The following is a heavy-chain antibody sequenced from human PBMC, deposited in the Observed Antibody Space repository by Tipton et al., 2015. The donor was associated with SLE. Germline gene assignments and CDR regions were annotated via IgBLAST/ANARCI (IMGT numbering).Heavy chain of an antibody. CDR3: AKEGGTYYGSGTPSSIRGLYYIDY. V-gene: IGHV3-30*02. CDR1: GFTFSSHG. J-gene: IGHJ4*02. D-gene: IGHD3-10*01. Sequence: QLVQSGGDLVQPGGSLRLSCAASGFTFSSHGMHWVRQAPGKGLEWVAFIRYDGSYKYHADSVKGRFTIFRDNSKKTLYLQMSSLRPEDTAVYHCAKEGGTYYGSGTPSSIRGLYYIDYWGQGTLVSVSS. CDR2: IRYDGSYK.